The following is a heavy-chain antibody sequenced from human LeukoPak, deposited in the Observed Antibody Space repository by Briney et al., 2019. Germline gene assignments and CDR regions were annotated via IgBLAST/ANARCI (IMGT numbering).Heavy chain of an antibody. CDR2: MKQDGSEI. D-gene: IGHD5-12*01. J-gene: IGHJ3*02. V-gene: IGHV3-7*03. CDR1: RFTFSNYW. Sequence: GGSLRLSCAASRFTFSNYWMSWVRQAPGKGLEWVANMKQDGSEINYVDSVKGRFTISRDNAKNSLYLQMNSLRAEDTAVYYCAKGRDSGYDSAFDIWGQGTMVTVSS. CDR3: AKGRDSGYDSAFDI.